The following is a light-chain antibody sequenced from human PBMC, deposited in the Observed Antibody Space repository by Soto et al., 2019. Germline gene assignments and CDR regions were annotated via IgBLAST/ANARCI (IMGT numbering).Light chain of an antibody. Sequence: EIVLTQSPGTLSLSPGERATLSCRASQSVGSTYLAWYQQKPGQAPRLLIYGASSRAAGIPDRFSGSGSGKDFTLTISRLEPEDFAVYYCQQYGDSPWTLGQGTKVDIK. CDR2: GAS. CDR3: QQYGDSPWT. V-gene: IGKV3-20*01. J-gene: IGKJ1*01. CDR1: QSVGSTY.